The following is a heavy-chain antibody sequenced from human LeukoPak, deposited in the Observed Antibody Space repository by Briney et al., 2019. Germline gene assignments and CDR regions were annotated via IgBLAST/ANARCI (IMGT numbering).Heavy chain of an antibody. V-gene: IGHV1-2*02. J-gene: IGHJ3*02. CDR1: GYTFTGYY. D-gene: IGHD3-22*01. Sequence: ASVKVSCKASGYTFTGYYMHWVRQAPGQGLEWMGWINPNSGGTNYAQKFQGRVTMTRDTSISTAYMELSRLRSDDTAVYYCARALMIVVVINTPDAFDIWGQGTMVTVSS. CDR2: INPNSGGT. CDR3: ARALMIVVVINTPDAFDI.